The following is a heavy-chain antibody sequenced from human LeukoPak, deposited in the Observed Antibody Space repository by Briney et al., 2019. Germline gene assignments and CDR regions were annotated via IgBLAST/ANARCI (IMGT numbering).Heavy chain of an antibody. V-gene: IGHV4-4*07. J-gene: IGHJ3*02. CDR2: IFASGST. CDR3: AREGSAFDI. Sequence: PSETLSLTCTVSGGSISSYSWSWIRQPAGKGLEWIGRIFASGSTKYNPSLKSRVTMSVETSKKQFSMKLRSVTAADTAVYYCAREGSAFDIWGQGTMVTVSS. CDR1: GGSISSYS.